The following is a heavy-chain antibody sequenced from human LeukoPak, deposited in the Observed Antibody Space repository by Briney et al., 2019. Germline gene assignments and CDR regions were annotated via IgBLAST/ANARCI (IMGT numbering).Heavy chain of an antibody. CDR1: GFIFRNYA. D-gene: IGHD3-10*01. Sequence: GGSLRLSCVASGFIFRNYAMTWVRQAPGKGLEWVSAISGSGVSTSYADAVKGRLTISRENAKNTVYLQMNSLRAEDTAVYYCTKGLYGSGSSPDFWGQGVLVTVSS. CDR2: ISGSGVST. V-gene: IGHV3-23*01. J-gene: IGHJ4*02. CDR3: TKGLYGSGSSPDF.